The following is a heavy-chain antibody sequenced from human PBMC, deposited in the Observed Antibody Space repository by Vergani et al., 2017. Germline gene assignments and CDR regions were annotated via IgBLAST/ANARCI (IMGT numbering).Heavy chain of an antibody. J-gene: IGHJ6*03. CDR2: ISYDGNNK. V-gene: IGHV3-30-3*01. CDR1: GFAFSTYA. D-gene: IGHD1-14*01. CDR3: ARGGPRVYYYMDV. Sequence: QVQLVESGGGVVQPGRSLRLSCAASGFAFSTYAMHWVRQAPGKGLEWVAVISYDGNNKYYADSVKGRFTISRDNSKNTLYLQMNSLRAEDTAVYYCARGGPRVYYYMDVWGKGTTVTVSS.